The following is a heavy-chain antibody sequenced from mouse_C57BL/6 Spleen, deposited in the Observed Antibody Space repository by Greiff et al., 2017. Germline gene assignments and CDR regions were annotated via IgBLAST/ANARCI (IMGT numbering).Heavy chain of an antibody. V-gene: IGHV5-12*01. Sequence: EVKLMESGGGLVQPGGSLKLSCAASGFTFSDYYMYWVRQTPEKRLEWVAYISNGGGSTYYPDTVKGRFTISRDNAKNTLYLQMSRLKSEDTAMYYCARSSLRDYAMDYWGQGTSVTVSS. J-gene: IGHJ4*01. D-gene: IGHD1-1*01. CDR3: ARSSLRDYAMDY. CDR2: ISNGGGST. CDR1: GFTFSDYY.